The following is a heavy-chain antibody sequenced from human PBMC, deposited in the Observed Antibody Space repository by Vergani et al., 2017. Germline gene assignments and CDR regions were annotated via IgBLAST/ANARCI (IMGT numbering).Heavy chain of an antibody. CDR2: ISSSSTI. Sequence: DVQLVESGGGLVQPGGSLRLSCEASGLTFKSYSMNWVRQAPGKGLEWISYISSSSTIQYADSVKGRFTISRDNAKNSLSLQMNNLRAEDTAVYYCARDGWELLDYFYYMDVWGKGTTVTVSS. CDR1: GLTFKSYS. CDR3: ARDGWELLDYFYYMDV. V-gene: IGHV3-48*01. D-gene: IGHD1-26*01. J-gene: IGHJ6*03.